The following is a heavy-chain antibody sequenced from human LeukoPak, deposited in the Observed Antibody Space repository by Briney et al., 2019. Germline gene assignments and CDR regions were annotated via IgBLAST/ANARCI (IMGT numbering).Heavy chain of an antibody. CDR2: IYSDGST. D-gene: IGHD1-26*01. Sequence: GGSLRLSCAAYGFIFSGDFMSWVRQAPGKGLEWVSDIYSDGSTYYTDSVTGRFTISRDNSKNTLDLQMTGLRAEDTAVYYCARERGRGRDSPWFDYWGQGTLVTVSS. CDR3: ARERGRGRDSPWFDY. CDR1: GFIFSGDF. J-gene: IGHJ4*02. V-gene: IGHV3-53*01.